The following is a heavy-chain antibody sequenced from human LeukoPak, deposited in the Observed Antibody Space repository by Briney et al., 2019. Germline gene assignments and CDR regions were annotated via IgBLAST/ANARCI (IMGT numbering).Heavy chain of an antibody. V-gene: IGHV3-23*01. Sequence: GGTLRLSCAASGFSFRSYGMSWVRQAPGKGLEWVSLISGSGESTYYADSVKGRFTISRDNAKNSLYLQMNSLRAEDTAVYYCARLPSGYDFDWYFDLWGRGTLVTVPS. CDR1: GFSFRSYG. J-gene: IGHJ2*01. D-gene: IGHD5-12*01. CDR3: ARLPSGYDFDWYFDL. CDR2: ISGSGEST.